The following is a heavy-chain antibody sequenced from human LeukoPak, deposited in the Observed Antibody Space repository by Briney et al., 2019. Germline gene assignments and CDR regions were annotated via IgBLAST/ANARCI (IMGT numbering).Heavy chain of an antibody. V-gene: IGHV3-48*01. CDR3: ARDPPLLPPYYYYYYMDV. J-gene: IGHJ6*03. CDR1: GFTFSSYS. CDR2: ISSSSSTI. Sequence: GGSLRLSCAASGFTFSSYSMNWVRQAPGKGREWVSYISSSSSTIYYADSVKGRFTISRDNAKNSLYLQMNSLRAEDTAVYYCARDPPLLPPYYYYYYMDVWGKGTTVTVSS. D-gene: IGHD2-15*01.